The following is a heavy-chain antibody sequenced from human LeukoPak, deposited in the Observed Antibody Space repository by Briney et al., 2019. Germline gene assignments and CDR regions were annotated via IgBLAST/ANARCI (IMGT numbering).Heavy chain of an antibody. D-gene: IGHD3-10*01. CDR1: GFTFRTHS. V-gene: IGHV3-21*04. CDR2: ITKSSTYV. Sequence: GGSLRLSCETSGFTFRTHSMNRVRQAPGKGLEWVSSITKSSTYVYYADSVKGRFTISRDNANNSLFLQMNNLGVDDTGVYYCASGSGVHVWGQGTLVLVSS. CDR3: ASGSGVHV. J-gene: IGHJ4*02.